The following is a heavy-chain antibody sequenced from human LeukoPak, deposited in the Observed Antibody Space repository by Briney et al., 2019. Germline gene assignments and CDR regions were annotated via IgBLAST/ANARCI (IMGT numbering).Heavy chain of an antibody. CDR1: GFTFSSYG. CDR3: AKVREPYSSGWYYFDY. V-gene: IGHV3-30*18. D-gene: IGHD6-19*01. J-gene: IGHJ4*02. Sequence: PGGSLRLSCAASGFTFSSYGMHWVRQAPGKGLEWVAVISYDGSNKYYADSVKGRFTISRDNSKNTLYLQMNSLRAEDTAVYYCAKVREPYSSGWYYFDYWGQGTLVTVSS. CDR2: ISYDGSNK.